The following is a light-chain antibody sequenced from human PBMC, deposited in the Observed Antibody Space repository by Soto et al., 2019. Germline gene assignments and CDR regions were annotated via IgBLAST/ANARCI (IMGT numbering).Light chain of an antibody. CDR3: QQDGTSPRT. J-gene: IGKJ1*01. Sequence: EIVLTQSPGTLSLSPGERATLSCRASQSVRSSYLDWYQQKLGQAPRLLIYGVSNSATGIPERFSGSGSGTDFTLTSSRLESEDFAVYYCQQDGTSPRTFGQGTKVEIK. V-gene: IGKV3-20*01. CDR2: GVS. CDR1: QSVRSSY.